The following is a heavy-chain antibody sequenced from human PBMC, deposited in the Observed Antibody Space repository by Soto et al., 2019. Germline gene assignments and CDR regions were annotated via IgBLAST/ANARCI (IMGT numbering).Heavy chain of an antibody. CDR1: GFTFSSYA. V-gene: IGHV3-23*01. CDR3: AKGGWFGEF. CDR2: ISDSGDNT. J-gene: IGHJ4*02. D-gene: IGHD3-10*01. Sequence: VQLLESGGSLIQPGGSLRLSCVVSGFTFSSYAMSWVRQAPGKGLEWVSAISDSGDNTYYADSVKGRFSISRDNSKNTVFLQMNSLRAVDTAVYYCAKGGWFGEFRGQGTLVTVSS.